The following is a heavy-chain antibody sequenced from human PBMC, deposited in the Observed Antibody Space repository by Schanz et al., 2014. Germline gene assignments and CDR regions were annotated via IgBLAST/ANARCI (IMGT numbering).Heavy chain of an antibody. CDR1: GFSFSDYY. V-gene: IGHV3-11*05. CDR2: INTGSNYI. CDR3: ARDGEAAAGCDY. Sequence: QVHLLESGGGLVEPGGSLRLSCAASGFSFSDYYMSWIRQAPGKGLEWISFINTGSNYINYADSVKGRFTISRDNSKNTLFLQMNSLRAEDTAVYYCARDGEAAAGCDYWGQGTLVTVSS. J-gene: IGHJ4*02. D-gene: IGHD6-13*01.